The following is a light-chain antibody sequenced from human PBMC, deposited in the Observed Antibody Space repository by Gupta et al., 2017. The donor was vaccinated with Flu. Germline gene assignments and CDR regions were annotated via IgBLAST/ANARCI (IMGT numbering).Light chain of an antibody. CDR3: QQSDSTPWT. CDR2: AAS. CDR1: QSISSY. Sequence: DIQMTQSQSSLSASVGDRVTITCRASQSISSYVNWYQQKPGKAPKLLIYAASRLKSGVPSRFSGSGAGTDFTLTISSLQPEDFATYYCQQSDSTPWTFGQGTKVEIK. V-gene: IGKV1-39*01. J-gene: IGKJ1*01.